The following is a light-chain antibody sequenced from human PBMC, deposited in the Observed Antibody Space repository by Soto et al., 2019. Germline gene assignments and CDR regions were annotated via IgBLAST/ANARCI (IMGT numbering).Light chain of an antibody. Sequence: EIVWTQSPGTLSLSPGERATLSCRASQSVSTRHLAWYQQKPGQAPRLLMYEASSRATGIPDRFSGSASGTDFTLTISRLEPEDFAVYYCQQFGSSLPYTFGQGTKLDIK. CDR2: EAS. CDR1: QSVSTRH. V-gene: IGKV3-20*01. CDR3: QQFGSSLPYT. J-gene: IGKJ2*01.